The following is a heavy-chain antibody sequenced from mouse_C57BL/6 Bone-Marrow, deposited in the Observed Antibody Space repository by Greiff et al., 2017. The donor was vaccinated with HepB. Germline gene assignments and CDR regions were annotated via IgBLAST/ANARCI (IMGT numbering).Heavy chain of an antibody. J-gene: IGHJ2*01. CDR2: INPGSGGT. CDR1: GYAFTNYL. Sequence: QVQLKESGAELVRPGTSVKVSCKASGYAFTNYLIEWVKQRPGQGLEWIGVINPGSGGTNYNEKFKGKATLTAEKSSSTAYMQLSSLTSEDSAVYFCARWNYGSSHWGQGTTLTVSA. CDR3: ARWNYGSSH. V-gene: IGHV1-54*01. D-gene: IGHD1-1*01.